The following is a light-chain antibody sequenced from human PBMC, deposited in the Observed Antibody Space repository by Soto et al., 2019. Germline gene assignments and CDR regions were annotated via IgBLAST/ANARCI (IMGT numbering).Light chain of an antibody. CDR2: DAS. V-gene: IGKV3-15*01. CDR3: QQYYNWPVT. Sequence: EVLMTQSPATLSVSPGERATLSCRASQSVSGKLAWYQQKPGQAPRLLIYDASTRATGIPARFSGSGSGTEFTLTVDSLQSDDIAVYYCQQYYNWPVTFGGGTKVDIK. J-gene: IGKJ4*01. CDR1: QSVSGK.